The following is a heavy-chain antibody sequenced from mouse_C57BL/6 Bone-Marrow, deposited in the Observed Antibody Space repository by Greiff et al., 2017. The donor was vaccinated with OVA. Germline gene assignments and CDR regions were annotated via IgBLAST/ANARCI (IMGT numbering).Heavy chain of an antibody. V-gene: IGHV1-63*01. Sequence: QVQLQQSGAELVRPGTSVKMSCKASGYTFTNYWIGWAKQRPGHGLEWIGDIYPGGGYTNYNEKFKGKATLTADKSSSTAYMQFSSLTSEESAIYYCARGSYYFYAMDYWGQGTSVTVSS. CDR2: IYPGGGYT. CDR1: GYTFTNYW. CDR3: ARGSYYFYAMDY. J-gene: IGHJ4*01. D-gene: IGHD2-12*01.